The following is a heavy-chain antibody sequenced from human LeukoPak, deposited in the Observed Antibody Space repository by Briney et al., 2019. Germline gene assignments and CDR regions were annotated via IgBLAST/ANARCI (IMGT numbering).Heavy chain of an antibody. CDR1: GGSFSGYY. D-gene: IGHD3-22*01. V-gene: IGHV4-34*01. Sequence: PSETLSLTCAVYGGSFSGYYWSWIRQPPGKGLEWIGEINHSGSTNYNPSLKSRVTMSVDTSKNQFSLKLSSVTAADTAVYYCASSFTYYYDSSGCPFDYWGQGTLVTVSS. CDR3: ASSFTYYYDSSGCPFDY. CDR2: INHSGST. J-gene: IGHJ4*02.